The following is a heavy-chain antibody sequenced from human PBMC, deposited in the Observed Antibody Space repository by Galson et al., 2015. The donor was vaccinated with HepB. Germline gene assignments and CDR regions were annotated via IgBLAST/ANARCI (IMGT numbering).Heavy chain of an antibody. V-gene: IGHV3-15*01. CDR1: GFTFSNAW. D-gene: IGHD3-22*01. J-gene: IGHJ2*01. Sequence: SLRLSCAASGFTFSNAWMSWVRQAPGKGLEWVGRIKSKTDGGTTDYAAPVKGRFTISRDDSKNTLYLQMNSLKTEDTAVYYCTTALYYYDSSGYYYDWYFDLWGRGTLVTVSS. CDR2: IKSKTDGGTT. CDR3: TTALYYYDSSGYYYDWYFDL.